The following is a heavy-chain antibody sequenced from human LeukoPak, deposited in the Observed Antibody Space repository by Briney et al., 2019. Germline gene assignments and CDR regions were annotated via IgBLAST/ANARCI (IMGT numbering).Heavy chain of an antibody. CDR1: GFTFSSYS. CDR3: ARDFGAAAGTYFDY. Sequence: GGSLRLSCAASGFTFSSYSMNWVRQAPGKGLEWVSSISSSSSYIYYVDSVKGRFTISRDNAKNSLYLQMNSLRAEDTAVYYCARDFGAAAGTYFDYWGQGTLVTVSS. D-gene: IGHD6-13*01. J-gene: IGHJ4*02. CDR2: ISSSSSYI. V-gene: IGHV3-21*01.